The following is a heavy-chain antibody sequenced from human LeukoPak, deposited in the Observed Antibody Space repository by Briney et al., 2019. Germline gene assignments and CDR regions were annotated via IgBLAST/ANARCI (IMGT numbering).Heavy chain of an antibody. CDR1: GFTFSSYS. J-gene: IGHJ4*02. Sequence: GGSLRLSCAASGFTFSSYSMNWVRQAPGKGLEWVSSISSSSSYIYYADSVKGRFTISRDNAKNSLYLQMNNLRAEDTAVYYCARDPGGMVDFWGQGTLVTVSS. CDR2: ISSSSSYI. CDR3: ARDPGGMVDF. V-gene: IGHV3-21*01. D-gene: IGHD1-14*01.